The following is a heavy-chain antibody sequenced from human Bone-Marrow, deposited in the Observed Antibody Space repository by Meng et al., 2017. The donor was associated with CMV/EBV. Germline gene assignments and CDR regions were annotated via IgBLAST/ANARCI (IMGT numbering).Heavy chain of an antibody. V-gene: IGHV3-NL1*01. Sequence: GESLKISCAASGFTFDNYGMHWVRQAPGKGLEWVSLIYSGGSTYYADSVRGRSTISRDNSKNTLYLQMNSLRAEDTAVYYCAKDRGIAVAGTGDYWGQGTLVTVSS. CDR3: AKDRGIAVAGTGDY. CDR2: IYSGGST. D-gene: IGHD6-19*01. J-gene: IGHJ4*02. CDR1: GFTFDNYG.